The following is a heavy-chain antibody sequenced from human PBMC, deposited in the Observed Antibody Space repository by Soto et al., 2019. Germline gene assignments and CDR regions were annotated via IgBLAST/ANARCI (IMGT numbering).Heavy chain of an antibody. D-gene: IGHD3-10*01. CDR2: INPYSGGA. J-gene: IGHJ5*02. CDR3: ARVIRGAYYNSPLDT. V-gene: IGHV1-2*02. Sequence: GAAVKVSCKACGCTFTGYFMHWVRQAPGQGLEWMGWINPYSGGADYAQSFQGRVTMTRDTSISTVYMELSRLRFDDTAVYYCARVIRGAYYNSPLDTWGQGTVVTVSS. CDR1: GCTFTGYF.